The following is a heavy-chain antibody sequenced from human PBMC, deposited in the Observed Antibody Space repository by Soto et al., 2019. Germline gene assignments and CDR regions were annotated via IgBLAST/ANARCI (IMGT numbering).Heavy chain of an antibody. CDR2: IYPGDSDT. J-gene: IGHJ6*02. V-gene: IGHV5-51*01. D-gene: IGHD4-17*01. CDR1: GYSFTSYW. Sequence: PGESLKISCKGSGYSFTSYWIGWVRQMPGKGLEWMGIIYPGDSDTRYSPSFQGQVTISADKSISTAYLQWSSLKASDTAMYYCTLSYGDSYYYNGIDGWAQGNTVTVSS. CDR3: TLSYGDSYYYNGIDG.